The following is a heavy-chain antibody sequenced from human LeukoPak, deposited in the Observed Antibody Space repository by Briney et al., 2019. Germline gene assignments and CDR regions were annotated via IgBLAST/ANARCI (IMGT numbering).Heavy chain of an antibody. D-gene: IGHD2-2*01. J-gene: IGHJ5*02. CDR3: ARIPFVVVPAARRRGGWFDP. V-gene: IGHV4-34*01. CDR1: GGSFSGYY. CDR2: INHSGST. Sequence: PSETLSLTCAVYGGSFSGYYWSWTRQPPGKGLEWIGEINHSGSTNYNPSLKSRVTISVDTSKNQFSLKLSSVTAADTAVYYCARIPFVVVPAARRRGGWFDPWGQGTLVTVSS.